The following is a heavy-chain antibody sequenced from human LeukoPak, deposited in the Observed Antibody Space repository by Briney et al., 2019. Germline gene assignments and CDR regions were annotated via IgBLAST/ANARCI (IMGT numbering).Heavy chain of an antibody. J-gene: IGHJ4*02. V-gene: IGHV4-59*01. Sequence: SQTLSLTCTVSGVSISSYYWSWVRQPPGKGLEWVGHIFYTGSTNCNPSLKSRVTISVDTSKNQFSLKLSSMTAADTAVYYCARAILGTYYYFDFWGQGTLVTVSS. D-gene: IGHD1-26*01. CDR3: ARAILGTYYYFDF. CDR1: GVSISSYY. CDR2: IFYTGST.